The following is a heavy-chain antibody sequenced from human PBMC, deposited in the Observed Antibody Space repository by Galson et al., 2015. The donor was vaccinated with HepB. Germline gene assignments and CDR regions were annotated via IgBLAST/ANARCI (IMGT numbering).Heavy chain of an antibody. V-gene: IGHV3-33*08. J-gene: IGHJ2*01. Sequence: SLRLSCAASAFTFSSYGMHWVRQAPGKGLEWVALIWSDESKKYYADSVKGRFTISRDNSKNTLYLLMNSLRAEDTAVYYCARGRVTATGSGRPTWYFDLWGRGTLVTVSS. CDR2: IWSDESKK. CDR1: AFTFSSYG. D-gene: IGHD3-10*01. CDR3: ARGRVTATGSGRPTWYFDL.